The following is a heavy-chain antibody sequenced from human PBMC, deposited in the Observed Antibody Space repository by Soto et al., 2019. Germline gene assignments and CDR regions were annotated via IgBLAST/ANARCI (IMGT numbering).Heavy chain of an antibody. J-gene: IGHJ6*02. Sequence: ASVEVSCEASGYTFTTYSIHWVHQAPGQRLEWMGWIHAGNGNTEHSQKFQGRVTITRDTSASTAYLELGSLRSDDTAVYYCARAACSSTSCYNYYAYGMDVWGQGTAVTVSS. CDR3: ARAACSSTSCYNYYAYGMDV. CDR1: GYTFTTYS. CDR2: IHAGNGNT. D-gene: IGHD2-2*01. V-gene: IGHV1-3*01.